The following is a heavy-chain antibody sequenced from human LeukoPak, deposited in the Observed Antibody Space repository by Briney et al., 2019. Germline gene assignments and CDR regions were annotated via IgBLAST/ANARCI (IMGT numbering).Heavy chain of an antibody. CDR1: GYTFTSYY. D-gene: IGHD6-13*01. J-gene: IGHJ6*03. CDR3: ARDLAAAGIPYYYYYMDV. V-gene: IGHV1-46*01. CDR2: INPSGGST. Sequence: ASVKVSCKASGYTFTSYYMHWVRQAPGQGLEWMGIINPSGGSTSYAQKFQGRVTMTRDMSTSTVYMELSSLRSEDTAVYYCARDLAAAGIPYYYYYMDVWGKGTTVTVSS.